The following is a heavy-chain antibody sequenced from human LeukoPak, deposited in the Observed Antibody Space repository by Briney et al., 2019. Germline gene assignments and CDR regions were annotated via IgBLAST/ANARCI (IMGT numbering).Heavy chain of an antibody. Sequence: SETLSLTCAVYGGSFSGYYWSWIRQPPGKGLKWIGEINHSGSTNYNPSLKSRVTISVDTSKNQFSLQLNSVTPEDTAVYYCARDSSGWYRYGDYYYGMDVWGQGTTVTVSS. CDR2: INHSGST. V-gene: IGHV4-34*01. J-gene: IGHJ6*02. CDR3: ARDSSGWYRYGDYYYGMDV. CDR1: GGSFSGYY. D-gene: IGHD6-19*01.